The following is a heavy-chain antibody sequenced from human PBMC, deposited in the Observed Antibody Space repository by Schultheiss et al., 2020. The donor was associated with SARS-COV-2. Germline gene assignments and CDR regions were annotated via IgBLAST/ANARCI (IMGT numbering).Heavy chain of an antibody. CDR3: ARDPDIAAAGTGDY. CDR2: ISGSGGST. J-gene: IGHJ4*02. D-gene: IGHD6-13*01. CDR1: GFTFSSYA. V-gene: IGHV3-23*01. Sequence: GGSLRISCAASGFTFSSYAMSWVRQAPGKGLEWVSAISGSGGSTYYADSVKGRFTISRDNSKNTLYLQMNSLRAEDTAVYYCARDPDIAAAGTGDYWGQGTLVTVS.